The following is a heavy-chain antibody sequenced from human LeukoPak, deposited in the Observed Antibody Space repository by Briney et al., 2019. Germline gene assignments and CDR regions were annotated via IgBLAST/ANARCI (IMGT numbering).Heavy chain of an antibody. CDR1: GGSVSSSF. D-gene: IGHD1-1*01. J-gene: IGHJ3*02. V-gene: IGHV4-59*02. CDR3: ALNWNDLSAFDI. CDR2: IHYSGST. Sequence: SETLSLTCTVSGGSVSSSFWSWIRKPPGKGLEWVAYIHYSGSTNYNPSLNSRVTTSIDTSKNQFSLKLNSVTSADTAVYYCALNWNDLSAFDIWGQGTLVTVSS.